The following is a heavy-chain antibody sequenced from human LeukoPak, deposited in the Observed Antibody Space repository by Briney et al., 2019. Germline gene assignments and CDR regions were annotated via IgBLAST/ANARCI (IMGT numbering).Heavy chain of an antibody. D-gene: IGHD5-24*01. V-gene: IGHV3-30-3*01. CDR2: ISYDGSNK. J-gene: IGHJ4*02. Sequence: GGSLRLSCAASGFTFSSYAMHWVHQAPGKGLEWVAVISYDGSNKYYADSVKGRFTISRDNSKNTLYRQMNSLRAEDTAVYYCARDRDGYNYFDYWGQGTLVTVSS. CDR3: ARDRDGYNYFDY. CDR1: GFTFSSYA.